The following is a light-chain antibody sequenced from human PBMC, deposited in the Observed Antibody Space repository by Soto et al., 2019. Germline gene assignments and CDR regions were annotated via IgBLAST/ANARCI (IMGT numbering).Light chain of an antibody. V-gene: IGLV2-14*01. CDR2: DVS. J-gene: IGLJ1*01. CDR3: SSYTSSSTYV. CDR1: SSDVGGYNY. Sequence: QSALTQPASVSGSPGQSITISCTGTSSDVGGYNYVSWYQQHPAKAPKLMIYDVSKRPSGVSNRFSGSKSGNTASLTISGLEAEDEAYYYCSSYTSSSTYVFGTGTKLTVL.